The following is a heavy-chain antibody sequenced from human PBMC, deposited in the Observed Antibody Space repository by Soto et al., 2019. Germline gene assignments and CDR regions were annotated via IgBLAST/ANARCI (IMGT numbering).Heavy chain of an antibody. CDR2: ISAYNGNT. CDR1: GYTFTSYG. CDR3: ARDPYYDILTGYLTPGYFDY. J-gene: IGHJ4*02. V-gene: IGHV1-18*01. Sequence: ASVKVSCKASGYTFTSYGISWVRQAPGQGLEWMGWISAYNGNTNYAQKLQGRVTMTTDTSTGTAYMELRSLRSDDTAVYYCARDPYYDILTGYLTPGYFDYWGQGTLVTVSS. D-gene: IGHD3-9*01.